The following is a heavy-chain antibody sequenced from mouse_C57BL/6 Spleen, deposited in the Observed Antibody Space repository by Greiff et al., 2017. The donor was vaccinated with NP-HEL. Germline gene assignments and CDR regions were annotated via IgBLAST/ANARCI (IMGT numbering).Heavy chain of an antibody. Sequence: EVQLQQSGPELVKPGDSVKISCKASGYSFTGYFMNWVMQSHGKSLEWIGRINPYNGDTFYNQKFKGKATLTVDKSSSTAHMELLSLTSEDSAVYYCARSGDGYYLAWFAYWGQGTLVTVSA. CDR1: GYSFTGYF. CDR2: INPYNGDT. D-gene: IGHD2-3*01. J-gene: IGHJ3*01. CDR3: ARSGDGYYLAWFAY. V-gene: IGHV1-20*01.